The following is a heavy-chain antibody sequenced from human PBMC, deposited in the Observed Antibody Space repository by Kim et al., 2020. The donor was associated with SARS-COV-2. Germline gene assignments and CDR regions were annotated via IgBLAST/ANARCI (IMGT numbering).Heavy chain of an antibody. V-gene: IGHV3-64D*06. CDR2: ISNSGDNT. Sequence: GGSLRLSCSASGFTFSTYSMHWVRQTPEKRLQYVSAISNSGDNTYYVDSVKGRFTISRDNSKNTLYLQMRSLRPEDTAVYYCVKEVWDYWGQGTLVTVSS. J-gene: IGHJ4*02. CDR1: GFTFSTYS. CDR3: VKEVWDY.